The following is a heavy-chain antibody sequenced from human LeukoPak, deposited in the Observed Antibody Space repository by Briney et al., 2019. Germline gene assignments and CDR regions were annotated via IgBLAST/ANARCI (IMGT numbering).Heavy chain of an antibody. CDR2: ISSSGSTI. D-gene: IGHD2/OR15-2a*01. J-gene: IGHJ3*02. Sequence: PGGSLRLSCAASGFTFSDYYMSWIRQAPGKGLEWVSYISSSGSTIYYADSVKGRFTISRDNAKNSLYLQMNSLSAEDTAVYYCARVLPQDHAFDIWGQGTMVTVSS. V-gene: IGHV3-11*04. CDR3: ARVLPQDHAFDI. CDR1: GFTFSDYY.